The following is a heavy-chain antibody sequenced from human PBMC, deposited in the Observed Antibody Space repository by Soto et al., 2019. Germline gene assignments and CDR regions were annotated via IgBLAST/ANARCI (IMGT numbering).Heavy chain of an antibody. CDR2: IYYSGST. CDR3: ARYSSGWYHRYYYYGMDV. V-gene: IGHV4-31*03. CDR1: GGSISSGGYY. J-gene: IGHJ6*02. D-gene: IGHD6-19*01. Sequence: QVQLQESGPGLVKPSQTLSLTCTVSGGSISSGGYYWSWIRQHPGKGLEWIGYIYYSGSTYYNPSLKSRVTRSVDPSKNQFSLKLSSVTAADTAVYYCARYSSGWYHRYYYYGMDVWGQGTTVTVSS.